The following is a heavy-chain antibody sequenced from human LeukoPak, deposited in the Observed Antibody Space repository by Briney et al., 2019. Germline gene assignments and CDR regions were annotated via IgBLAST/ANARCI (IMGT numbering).Heavy chain of an antibody. J-gene: IGHJ4*02. CDR3: ARGPHSSSSYFDY. V-gene: IGHV1-8*01. CDR1: GYTFTSND. Sequence: ASVKVSCKASGYTFTSNDINWVRQATGQGLEWMGWMNPNSGNTGYAQKFQGRVAMTRNTSISTAYMELSSLRSEDTAVYYCARGPHSSSSYFDYWGQGTLVTVSS. CDR2: MNPNSGNT. D-gene: IGHD6-6*01.